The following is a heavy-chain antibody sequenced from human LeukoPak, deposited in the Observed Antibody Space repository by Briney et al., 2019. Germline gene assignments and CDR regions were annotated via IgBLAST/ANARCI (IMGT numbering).Heavy chain of an antibody. CDR3: ARVYYYDSSGYSTHFDY. Sequence: GGSLRLSCAGGRFTCCSFEMMWQPTAPGQGRVWVTYINSSSKNIYYAVSGKGRFTISRDNAKNSLYLQMNSLRAEDTAVYYCARVYYYDSSGYSTHFDYWGQGTLVTVSS. CDR2: INSSSKNI. V-gene: IGHV3-48*03. CDR1: RFTCCSFE. J-gene: IGHJ4*02. D-gene: IGHD3-22*01.